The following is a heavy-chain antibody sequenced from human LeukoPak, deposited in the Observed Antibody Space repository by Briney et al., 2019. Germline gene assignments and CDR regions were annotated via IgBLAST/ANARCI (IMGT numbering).Heavy chain of an antibody. D-gene: IGHD2-21*01. V-gene: IGHV1-18*01. CDR1: GYTFTSYG. CDR2: ISAYNGNT. CDR3: AREGEGHYYYYMDV. J-gene: IGHJ6*03. Sequence: ASLRVSCKASGYTFTSYGISWVRQAPGQGLEWMGWISAYNGNTNYAQKFQGRVTMTTDTSTSTAYMELRSLRSDDTAVYYCAREGEGHYYYYMDVWGKGTTVTVSS.